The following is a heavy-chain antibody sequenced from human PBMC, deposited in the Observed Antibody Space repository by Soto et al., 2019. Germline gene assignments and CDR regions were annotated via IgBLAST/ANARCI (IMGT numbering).Heavy chain of an antibody. CDR1: GGSISSYY. J-gene: IGHJ4*02. Sequence: SETLSLTCTVSGGSISSYYWSWIRQPPGKGLEWIGYIYYSGSTNYNPSLKSRVTISVDTSKNQFSLKLSSVTAADTAVYYCARHEGSDDFWSGPVYYFDPWGQGTLVTVSS. CDR2: IYYSGST. CDR3: ARHEGSDDFWSGPVYYFDP. D-gene: IGHD3-3*01. V-gene: IGHV4-59*08.